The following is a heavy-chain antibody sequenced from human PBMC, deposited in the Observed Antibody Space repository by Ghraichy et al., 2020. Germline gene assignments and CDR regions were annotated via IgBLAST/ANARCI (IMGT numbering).Heavy chain of an antibody. Sequence: SETLSLTCGVYGGSFTTYYWTWIRQPPGEGLGWIGKISHRGSTSSNPSLTSRVTILVNRLKCQFPLQLDSVTAAATAVYYCARATIEDALDVWGQGTTLTVS. CDR1: GGSFTTYY. V-gene: IGHV4-34*01. CDR3: ARATIEDALDV. CDR2: ISHRGST. D-gene: IGHD5-24*01. J-gene: IGHJ6*02.